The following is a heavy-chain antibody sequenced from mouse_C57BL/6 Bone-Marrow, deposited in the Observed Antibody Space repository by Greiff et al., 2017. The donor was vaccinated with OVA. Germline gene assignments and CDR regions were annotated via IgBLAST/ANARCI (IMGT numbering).Heavy chain of an antibody. J-gene: IGHJ2*01. D-gene: IGHD2-3*01. CDR2: IDPSDSYT. Sequence: QVQLQQPGAELVRPGTSVKLSCKASGYTFTSYWLHWVKQRPGQGLEWIGVIDPSDSYTNYNQQFKGKATLTVDTSSSTAYMQLSSLTSEDSAVYYCARRMGTGYFDYWGQGTTLTVST. V-gene: IGHV1-59*01. CDR3: ARRMGTGYFDY. CDR1: GYTFTSYW.